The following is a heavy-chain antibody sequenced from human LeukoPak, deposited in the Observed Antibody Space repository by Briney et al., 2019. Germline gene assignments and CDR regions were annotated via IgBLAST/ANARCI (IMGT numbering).Heavy chain of an antibody. Sequence: ASVKVSCKTSGYSFSTYGISWVRQAPGQGLEWMGGIIPIFGTANYAQKFQGRVTITADESTSTAYMERSSLRSEDTAVYYCARRGTYYYGSGRGSVGDYYYGMDVWGQGTTVTVSS. CDR3: ARRGTYYYGSGRGSVGDYYYGMDV. D-gene: IGHD3-10*01. V-gene: IGHV1-69*13. CDR2: IIPIFGTA. CDR1: GYSFSTYG. J-gene: IGHJ6*02.